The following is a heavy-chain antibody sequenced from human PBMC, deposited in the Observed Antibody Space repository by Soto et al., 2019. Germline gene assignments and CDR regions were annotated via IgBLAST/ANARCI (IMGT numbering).Heavy chain of an antibody. J-gene: IGHJ3*02. CDR1: GFTFSSYS. CDR3: ARDPTPSSIAARDAFDI. CDR2: ISSSSSYI. Sequence: GGSLRLSCAASGFTFSSYSMNWVRQAPGKGLEWVSSISSSSSYIYYADSVKGRFTISRDNAKNSLYLQMYSLRAEDTAVYYCARDPTPSSIAARDAFDIWGQGTMVTVSS. V-gene: IGHV3-21*01. D-gene: IGHD6-6*01.